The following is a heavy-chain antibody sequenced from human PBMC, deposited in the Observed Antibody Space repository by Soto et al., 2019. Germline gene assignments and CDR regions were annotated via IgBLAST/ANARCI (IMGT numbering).Heavy chain of an antibody. CDR2: ISAYNGNT. J-gene: IGHJ6*02. D-gene: IGHD3-9*01. CDR3: ARVPHNFDWVPYGLDV. CDR1: GNIFTSNG. Sequence: ASVKVSCKASGNIFTSNGFSWVRQAPGQGLEWMGWISAYNGNTNYAQKFQGRATMTTDTATYTAYMELRSLRSDDTAVYYCARVPHNFDWVPYGLDVWGQGTTVTVSS. V-gene: IGHV1-18*04.